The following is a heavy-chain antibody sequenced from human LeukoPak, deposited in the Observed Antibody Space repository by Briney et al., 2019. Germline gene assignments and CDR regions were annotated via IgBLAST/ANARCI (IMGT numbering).Heavy chain of an antibody. V-gene: IGHV3-23*01. D-gene: IGHD5-18*01. J-gene: IGHJ6*02. Sequence: PGGSLRLSCAASGFTFSSYAMSWVRQAPGKGLEWVSAISGSGGSTYYADSVKGRFTISRDNSKNTLYLQMNSLRAEDTAVYYCAREWRSGNSYGLYGMDVWGQGTTVTVSS. CDR1: GFTFSSYA. CDR2: ISGSGGST. CDR3: AREWRSGNSYGLYGMDV.